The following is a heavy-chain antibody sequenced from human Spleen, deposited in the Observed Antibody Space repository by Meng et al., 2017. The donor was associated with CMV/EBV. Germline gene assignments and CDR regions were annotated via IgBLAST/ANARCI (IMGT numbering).Heavy chain of an antibody. J-gene: IGHJ4*02. V-gene: IGHV4-34*01. CDR2: ITHSGST. Sequence: CDIYGGSFRGYYWSWIRQPPGKGLEWIGEITHSGSTNYNPSLKNRVTISVDTSKNQFSLRLSSVTAADTGVYYCASQRAGTAVLIYWGQGTLVTVSS. CDR3: ASQRAGTAVLIY. CDR1: GGSFRGYY. D-gene: IGHD6-13*01.